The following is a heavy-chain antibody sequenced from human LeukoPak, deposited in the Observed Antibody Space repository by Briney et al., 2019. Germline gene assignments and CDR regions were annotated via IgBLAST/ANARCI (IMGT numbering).Heavy chain of an antibody. V-gene: IGHV3-23*01. Sequence: GGSLRLSCAASGFTFSSYAMSWVRQAPGKGLEWVSALSNSGGSTYYADSVKGRFTISRDNAKNSLYLRMNSLRAEDTAVYYCAGYGVVVPAARDAFDIWGQGTMVTVSS. CDR3: AGYGVVVPAARDAFDI. CDR1: GFTFSSYA. D-gene: IGHD2-2*01. CDR2: LSNSGGST. J-gene: IGHJ3*02.